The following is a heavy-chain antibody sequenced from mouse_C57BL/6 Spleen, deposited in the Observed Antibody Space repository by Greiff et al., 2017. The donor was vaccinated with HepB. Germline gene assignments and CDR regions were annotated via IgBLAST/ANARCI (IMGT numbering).Heavy chain of an antibody. Sequence: EVQLQQSGPELVKPGASVKITCTASGYTFTDYNMDWVKQSHGKSLEWIGDINPNNGGTIYNQKFKGKATLTVDKSSSTAYMELRSLTSEDTAVYYCARAPYDGYPHYYAMDYWGQGTSVTVSS. D-gene: IGHD2-3*01. J-gene: IGHJ4*01. CDR3: ARAPYDGYPHYYAMDY. CDR1: GYTFTDYN. V-gene: IGHV1-18*01. CDR2: INPNNGGT.